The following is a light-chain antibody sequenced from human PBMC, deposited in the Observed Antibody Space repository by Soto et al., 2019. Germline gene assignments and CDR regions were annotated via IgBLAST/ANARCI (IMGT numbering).Light chain of an antibody. CDR1: SSDIGAYDY. Sequence: QSVLTQPASVSGSPGQSITISCTGTSSDIGAYDYVSWFQQHPGKAPKLMISEVNKRPSGVPDRFSGSKSGNTASLTVSGLQAEDGADYYCSSYAGSSNVFGTGTKVTVL. CDR3: SSYAGSSNV. J-gene: IGLJ1*01. CDR2: EVN. V-gene: IGLV2-8*01.